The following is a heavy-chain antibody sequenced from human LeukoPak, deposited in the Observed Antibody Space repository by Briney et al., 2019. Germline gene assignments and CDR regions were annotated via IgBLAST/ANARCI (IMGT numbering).Heavy chain of an antibody. D-gene: IGHD3-10*01. Sequence: ASVKVSCKASGGTFSSYAISWVRQAPGQGLEWMGGIIPIFGTANYAQKFQGRVTITADESTSTAYMELSSLRSEDTAVYYCAGGAGKYIDSSLDYWGQGTLVTVSS. CDR1: GGTFSSYA. CDR3: AGGAGKYIDSSLDY. J-gene: IGHJ4*02. CDR2: IIPIFGTA. V-gene: IGHV1-69*13.